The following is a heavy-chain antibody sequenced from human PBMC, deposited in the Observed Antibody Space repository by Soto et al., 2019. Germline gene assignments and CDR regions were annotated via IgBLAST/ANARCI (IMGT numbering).Heavy chain of an antibody. Sequence: QVQLVQSGAEVKKPGSSVKVSCKASGGTFSSYAISWVRQAPGQGLEWMGGIIPIFGTANYAQKFQGRVTITADESTSTADMELSSLRSEDTAVYYCARASGSVTRAYWYFDLWGRGTLVTVSS. D-gene: IGHD4-17*01. J-gene: IGHJ2*01. CDR2: IIPIFGTA. CDR3: ARASGSVTRAYWYFDL. CDR1: GGTFSSYA. V-gene: IGHV1-69*01.